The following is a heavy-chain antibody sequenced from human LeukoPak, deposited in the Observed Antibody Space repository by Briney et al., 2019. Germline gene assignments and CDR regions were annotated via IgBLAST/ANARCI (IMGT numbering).Heavy chain of an antibody. CDR3: ASPGEKDYYFDY. Sequence: ASVKVSCKGSGYTFTSYYMHWVRQAPGQGLEWMGIINPSGGSTSYAQKFQGRVTMTRDTSTSTVYMELSSLRSEDTAVYYCASPGEKDYYFDYWGQGTLVTVSS. CDR2: INPSGGST. D-gene: IGHD3-16*01. CDR1: GYTFTSYY. J-gene: IGHJ4*02. V-gene: IGHV1-46*01.